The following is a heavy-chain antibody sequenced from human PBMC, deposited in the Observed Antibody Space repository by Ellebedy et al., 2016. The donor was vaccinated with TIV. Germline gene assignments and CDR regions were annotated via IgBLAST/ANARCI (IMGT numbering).Heavy chain of an antibody. CDR3: ARLNLPMETLAF. V-gene: IGHV2-70*17. Sequence: SGPTLVKPTQTLTLTCTFSGFSLKTTGMCVSWIRQPPGKALEWLAHIDWDGDKFYSASLRTRLSISRDTSTDQVVLKMTIMDPVDTATYFCARLNLPMETLAFWGQGTLVTVSS. CDR2: IDWDGDK. J-gene: IGHJ1*01. D-gene: IGHD2-8*01. CDR1: GFSLKTTGMC.